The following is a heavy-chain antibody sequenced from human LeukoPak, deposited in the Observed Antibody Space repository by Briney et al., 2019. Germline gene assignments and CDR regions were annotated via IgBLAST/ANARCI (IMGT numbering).Heavy chain of an antibody. V-gene: IGHV3-53*01. D-gene: IGHD2-2*01. CDR3: ASRSPASDY. J-gene: IGHJ4*02. Sequence: GGSLRLSCAVSGFTVSSNYMNWVRQAPGKGLEWVSIIYSGGSTYYTDSVKGRFTISRDNSKNTLYLEMNSLRVEDTAVYYCASRSPASDYWDQGTLVTVSS. CDR1: GFTVSSNY. CDR2: IYSGGST.